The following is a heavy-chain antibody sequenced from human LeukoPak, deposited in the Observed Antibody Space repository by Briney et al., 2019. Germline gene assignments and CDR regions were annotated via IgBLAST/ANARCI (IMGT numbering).Heavy chain of an antibody. Sequence: PGGSLRLSCAASGFTFSSYSMNWVRQAPGKGLEWVSSISSSSSYIYYADSVKGRFTISRDNAKNSLYLQMNSLRAEDTAVYYCARDFGLLWFGELLGDGFDYWGQGTLVTVSP. CDR2: ISSSSSYI. V-gene: IGHV3-21*01. D-gene: IGHD3-10*01. CDR1: GFTFSSYS. CDR3: ARDFGLLWFGELLGDGFDY. J-gene: IGHJ4*02.